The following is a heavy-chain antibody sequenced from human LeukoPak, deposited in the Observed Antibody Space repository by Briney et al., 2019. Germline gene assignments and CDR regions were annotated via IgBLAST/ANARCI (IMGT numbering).Heavy chain of an antibody. CDR1: GFTFSSYS. D-gene: IGHD5-12*01. Sequence: GGSLRLSCAASGFTFSSYSMNWVRQAPGKGLEWVSSISSSSSYICYADSVKGRFTISRDNAKNSLYLQMNSLRAEDTAVYYCARGSGQWLRSFYYYYYGMDVWGQGTTVTVSS. CDR2: ISSSSSYI. CDR3: ARGSGQWLRSFYYYYYGMDV. V-gene: IGHV3-21*01. J-gene: IGHJ6*02.